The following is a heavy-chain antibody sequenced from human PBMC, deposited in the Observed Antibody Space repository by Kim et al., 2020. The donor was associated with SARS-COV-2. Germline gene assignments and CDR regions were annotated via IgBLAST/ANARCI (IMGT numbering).Heavy chain of an antibody. CDR1: GFTFSSYA. CDR2: ISGSGGST. D-gene: IGHD2-2*02. CDR3: AKQTPKGYCSSTSCYTFDY. V-gene: IGHV3-23*01. J-gene: IGHJ4*02. Sequence: GGSLRLSCAASGFTFSSYAMSWVRQAPWKGLEWFSAISGSGGSTYYADSVKGRFTISRDNSKNTLYLQMNSLRAEDTAVYYCAKQTPKGYCSSTSCYTFDYWGQGTLVTVSS.